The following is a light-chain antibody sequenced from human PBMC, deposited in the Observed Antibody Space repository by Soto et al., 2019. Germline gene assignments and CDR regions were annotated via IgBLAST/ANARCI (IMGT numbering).Light chain of an antibody. CDR2: DAS. J-gene: IGKJ2*01. CDR1: QSVSSY. V-gene: IGKV3-11*01. Sequence: EIVLTQSPATLSLSPGERATLSCRASQSVSSYLAWYRQKPGQAPRLLIYDASNRATGIPARFSGSGSATDFTLTISSLEPEDFAVYYCQQRGNWPPTFGHGTKLEIK. CDR3: QQRGNWPPT.